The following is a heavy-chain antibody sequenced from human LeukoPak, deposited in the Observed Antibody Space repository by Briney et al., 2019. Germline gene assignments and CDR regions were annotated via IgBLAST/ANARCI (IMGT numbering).Heavy chain of an antibody. Sequence: GGSLRLSCAASGFTFSSYAMSWVRQAPGKGLEWVSVISGSGGSTNYADSVNGRFTISRDNSKNMLHLQMSSLRAEDTAVYYCTTLSDAIAAAGTRNYWGQGTLVTVSS. CDR2: ISGSGGST. V-gene: IGHV3-23*01. CDR1: GFTFSSYA. J-gene: IGHJ4*02. D-gene: IGHD6-13*01. CDR3: TTLSDAIAAAGTRNY.